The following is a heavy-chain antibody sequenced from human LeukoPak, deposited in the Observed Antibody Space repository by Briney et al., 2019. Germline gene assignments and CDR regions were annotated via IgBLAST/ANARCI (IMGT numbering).Heavy chain of an antibody. V-gene: IGHV4-59*01. D-gene: IGHD5-18*01. CDR3: ARGAGLRLMGYSYGDTRYYFDY. Sequence: SETLSLTCTVSGGSISSYYWSWIRRPPGKGLEWIGYIYYSGSTNYNPSLKSRVTISVDTSKNQFSLKLSSVTAADTAVYYCARGAGLRLMGYSYGDTRYYFDYWGQGTLVTVSS. J-gene: IGHJ4*02. CDR2: IYYSGST. CDR1: GGSISSYY.